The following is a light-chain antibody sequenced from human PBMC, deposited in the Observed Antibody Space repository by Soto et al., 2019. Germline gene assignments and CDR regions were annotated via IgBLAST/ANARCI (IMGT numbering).Light chain of an antibody. CDR2: TAS. J-gene: IGKJ2*01. CDR3: QQYNIYPHT. CDR1: QSISSW. V-gene: IGKV1-5*03. Sequence: DIQMTQSPSTLSASVGDRVTNTRRARQSISSWLAWYQQKTGTATTLLIYTASSLHSGDPSRFSGSGSGTEFSINISSLQPDDLATYYCQQYNIYPHTFGQGTTLVIK.